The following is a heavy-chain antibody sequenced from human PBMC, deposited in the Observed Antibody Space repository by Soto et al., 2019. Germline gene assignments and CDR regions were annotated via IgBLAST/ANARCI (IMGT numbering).Heavy chain of an antibody. D-gene: IGHD1-20*01. CDR1: GGTFSNYI. J-gene: IGHJ4*02. CDR2: IIPVFGTV. V-gene: IGHV1-69*12. CDR3: ARGEALRSDSYNYGYDY. Sequence: QVHLVQSGAEVKRPGSSVKVSCQATGGTFSNYIISWVRQAPGQGLEWMGQIIPVFGTVNIAQRLQGRVTITADGATRTAKMELSSLTSEDTGVYYCARGEALRSDSYNYGYDYWGQGTQVIVSS.